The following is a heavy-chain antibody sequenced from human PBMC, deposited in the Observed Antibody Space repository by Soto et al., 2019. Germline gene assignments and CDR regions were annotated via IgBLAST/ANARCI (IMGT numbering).Heavy chain of an antibody. Sequence: EVQLVESGGGLVQPGGSLRLSCAASGFTFSTYWMSWVRQAPGKGLEWVANIKQDGSGKYYVDSVKGRFTISRDNAKNSLYLHMNSLRAEDTAVYYCARDLGATVRGSDYWRQGTLVTVTS. J-gene: IGHJ4*02. CDR1: GFTFSTYW. D-gene: IGHD3-10*01. V-gene: IGHV3-7*01. CDR3: ARDLGATVRGSDY. CDR2: IKQDGSGK.